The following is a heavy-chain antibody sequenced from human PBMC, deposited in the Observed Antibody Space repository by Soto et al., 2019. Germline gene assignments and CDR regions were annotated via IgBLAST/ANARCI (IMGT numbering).Heavy chain of an antibody. V-gene: IGHV1-24*01. CDR2: FDPEDGET. J-gene: IGHJ6*02. D-gene: IGHD2-2*01. CDR1: GYTLTELS. CDR3: ATAGYCISTSCQAYYYGMDV. Sequence: QVQLVQSGAEVKKPGASVKVSCKVSGYTLTELSMHWVRQAPGKGLEGMGGFDPEDGETIYAQKFQGRVTMTEDTFTDAVYMELSSLRSEDTAVYYCATAGYCISTSCQAYYYGMDVWGQGTTVTVSS.